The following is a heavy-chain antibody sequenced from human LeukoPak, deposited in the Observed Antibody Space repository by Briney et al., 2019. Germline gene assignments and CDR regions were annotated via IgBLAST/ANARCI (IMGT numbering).Heavy chain of an antibody. J-gene: IGHJ3*02. CDR1: GFTFSSYA. Sequence: GGSLRLSCAASGFTFSSYAMSWVRQAPGKGLEWVSVIRGSGGSTYYADSVKGRFTISRDNAKNSLYLQMNSLRAEDTAVYYCVGGDPADIVVIPAATQDIPNAFDIWGQGTMVTVSS. D-gene: IGHD2-2*01. V-gene: IGHV3-23*01. CDR3: VGGDPADIVVIPAATQDIPNAFDI. CDR2: IRGSGGST.